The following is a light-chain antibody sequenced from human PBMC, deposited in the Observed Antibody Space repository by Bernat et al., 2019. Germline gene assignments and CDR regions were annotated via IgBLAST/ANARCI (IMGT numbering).Light chain of an antibody. CDR1: QSVSSN. Sequence: EIVMTQSPATRSVSPGERATLSCRASQSVSSNLAWYQQKPGQAPRLLIYGASTRATGIPARFSGSGSGTEFTLTISSLQSEDFAVYYCQQYNNWPLSTFGGGTKVEIK. V-gene: IGKV3-15*01. CDR2: GAS. CDR3: QQYNNWPLST. J-gene: IGKJ4*01.